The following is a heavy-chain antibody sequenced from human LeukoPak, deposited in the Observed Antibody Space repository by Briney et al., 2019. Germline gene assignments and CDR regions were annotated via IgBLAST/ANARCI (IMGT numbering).Heavy chain of an antibody. CDR1: GGTFSSYA. J-gene: IGHJ3*02. V-gene: IGHV1-69*06. Sequence: SVKVSCKASGGTFSSYAISWVRQAPGQGLEWMGGITPIFGTANYAQKFQGRVTITADKSTSTAYMELSSLRSEDTAVYYCARDRRVWGGSYYGAFDIWGQGTMVTVSS. CDR3: ARDRRVWGGSYYGAFDI. D-gene: IGHD1-26*01. CDR2: ITPIFGTA.